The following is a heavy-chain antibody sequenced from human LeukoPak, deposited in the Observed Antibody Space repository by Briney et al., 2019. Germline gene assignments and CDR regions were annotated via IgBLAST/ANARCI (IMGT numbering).Heavy chain of an antibody. D-gene: IGHD3-22*01. Sequence: GGSLRLSCAASGFTFSSYAMSWVRQAPGKGLEWVSAISGSGGSTYYADSVKGRFTISRDNSENTLYLQMNSLRAEDTAVYYCAKDAIHYETINYFDYWGQGTLVTVSS. J-gene: IGHJ4*02. CDR1: GFTFSSYA. CDR3: AKDAIHYETINYFDY. V-gene: IGHV3-23*01. CDR2: ISGSGGST.